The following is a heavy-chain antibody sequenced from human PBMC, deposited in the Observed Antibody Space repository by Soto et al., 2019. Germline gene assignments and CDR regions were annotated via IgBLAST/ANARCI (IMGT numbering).Heavy chain of an antibody. V-gene: IGHV3-23*01. D-gene: IGHD3-3*01. CDR2: ISSSGGST. Sequence: GGSLRLSCAASGFAFNIYAMTWVRQAPGKGLEWVSAISSSGGSTYYADSVKGRFTISRDNPKNTLYLQMNSLRAEDTAVYYCARDRYDFWSGYPYRYFDYWGQGTLVTVSS. CDR1: GFAFNIYA. J-gene: IGHJ4*02. CDR3: ARDRYDFWSGYPYRYFDY.